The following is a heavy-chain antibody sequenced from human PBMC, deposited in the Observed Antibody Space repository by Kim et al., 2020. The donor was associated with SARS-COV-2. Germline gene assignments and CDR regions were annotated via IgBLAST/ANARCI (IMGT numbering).Heavy chain of an antibody. D-gene: IGHD3-10*01. CDR3: ARCPLSMTMVRGMITTTLCYYYNMDA. CDR2: ISSSSGTM. V-gene: IGHV3-48*02. CDR1: GFNFNSYS. J-gene: IGHJ6*02. Sequence: GGSLRLSCAASGFNFNSYSMNWVRQAPGKGLEWVSYISSSSGTMYYADSVRGRFTISRDNAKNSLFLQMNSLRDEDTAVYYCARCPLSMTMVRGMITTTLCYYYNMDAWGQGTPVTVSS.